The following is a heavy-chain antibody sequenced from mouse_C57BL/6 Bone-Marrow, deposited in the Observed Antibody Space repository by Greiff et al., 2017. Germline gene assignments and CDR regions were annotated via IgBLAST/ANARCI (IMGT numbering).Heavy chain of an antibody. CDR3: ARHSLYYYGSRGYYAMDY. Sequence: VQLQQSGAELVKPGASVKLSCKASGYTFTEYTIHWVKQRPGQGLEWIGWFYPGSGSIKYNEKFKDKATLTADKSSSTVYMELSRLTSEDSAVYFCARHSLYYYGSRGYYAMDYWGQGTSVTVSS. D-gene: IGHD1-1*01. J-gene: IGHJ4*01. CDR1: GYTFTEYT. V-gene: IGHV1-62-2*01. CDR2: FYPGSGSI.